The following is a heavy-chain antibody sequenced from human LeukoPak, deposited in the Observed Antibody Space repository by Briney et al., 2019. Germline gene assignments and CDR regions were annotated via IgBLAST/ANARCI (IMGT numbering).Heavy chain of an antibody. V-gene: IGHV3-30-3*01. CDR1: GFTFSSYA. Sequence: GGSLRLSCAASGFTFSSYAMHWVRPAPGKGLEWVAVISYDGSNKYYADSVKGRFTTSRDNSKNTLYLQMNSLRAEDTAVYYCARDGYSSGWYYYYGMDVWGQGTTVTVSS. CDR3: ARDGYSSGWYYYYGMDV. CDR2: ISYDGSNK. J-gene: IGHJ6*02. D-gene: IGHD6-19*01.